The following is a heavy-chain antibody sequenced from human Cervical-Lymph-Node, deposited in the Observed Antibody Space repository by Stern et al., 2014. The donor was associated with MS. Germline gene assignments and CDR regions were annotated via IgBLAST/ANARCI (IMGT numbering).Heavy chain of an antibody. J-gene: IGHJ6*02. CDR1: GFTFSDYY. Sequence: VQLVESGGGLVKPGGSLRLSCAASGFTFSDYYMTWIRQAPGKGLEWPSYISSRGRTIYYADSVKGRFTISRDNAKNALYLQMHDLRAEDTAVYYCARDQITGVAEASYYSDYGMDVWGQGISVTVSS. CDR3: ARDQITGVAEASYYSDYGMDV. V-gene: IGHV3-11*01. D-gene: IGHD4-23*01. CDR2: ISSRGRTI.